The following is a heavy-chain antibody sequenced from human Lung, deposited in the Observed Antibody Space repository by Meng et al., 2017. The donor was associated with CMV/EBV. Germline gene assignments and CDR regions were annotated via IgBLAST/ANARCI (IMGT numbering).Heavy chain of an antibody. D-gene: IGHD6-19*01. CDR1: AYMCTRCD. J-gene: IGHJ4*02. CDR3: AREFSRGWYGDH. CDR2: LNPNSGGT. Sequence: SCRASAYMCTRCDIHWVRQAPGRGLEWMGWLNPNSGGTTYAQKFQGRVTMTRDTSIDTAYMELSRLRSDDTAVYFCAREFSRGWYGDHWGQGTLVTVSS. V-gene: IGHV1-2*02.